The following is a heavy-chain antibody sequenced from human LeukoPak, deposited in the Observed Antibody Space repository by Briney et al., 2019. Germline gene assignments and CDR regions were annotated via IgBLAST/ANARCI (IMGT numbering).Heavy chain of an antibody. D-gene: IGHD5-18*01. CDR2: IYYSGST. CDR3: ARGGDTAMVLN. V-gene: IGHV4-59*01. CDR1: GGSISSYY. Sequence: PSETLSLTCTVSGGSISSYYWSWILQPPGKGLEWIGYIYYSGSTNYNPSLKSRVTISVDTSKNQFSLKLSSVTAADTAVYYCARGGDTAMVLNWGQGTLVTVSS. J-gene: IGHJ4*02.